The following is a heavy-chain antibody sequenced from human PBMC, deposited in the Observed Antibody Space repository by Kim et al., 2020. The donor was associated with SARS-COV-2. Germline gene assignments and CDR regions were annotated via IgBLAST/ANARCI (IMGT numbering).Heavy chain of an antibody. Sequence: GGSLRLSCAASGFTFSDYYMSWIRQAPGKGLEWVSYISSSGSTKYYADSVKGRFTISRDNAKNSLYLQMNSLRAEDTAVYYCARDLEGYCSGGSCYTGDFDYWGQGTLVTVSS. CDR3: ARDLEGYCSGGSCYTGDFDY. V-gene: IGHV3-11*01. CDR2: ISSSGSTK. D-gene: IGHD2-15*01. CDR1: GFTFSDYY. J-gene: IGHJ4*02.